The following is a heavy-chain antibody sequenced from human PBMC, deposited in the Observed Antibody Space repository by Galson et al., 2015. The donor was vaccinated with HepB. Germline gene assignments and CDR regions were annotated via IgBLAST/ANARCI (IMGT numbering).Heavy chain of an antibody. J-gene: IGHJ4*02. D-gene: IGHD2-2*01. CDR2: ISWNSGSI. Sequence: SLRLSCAASGFTFDDYAMHWVRQAPGKGLEWVSGISWNSGSIGYADSVKGRFTISRDNAKNSLYLQMNSLRAEDTALYYCAKDPNPYCSSTSCYGGYFDYWGQGTLVTVSS. CDR1: GFTFDDYA. CDR3: AKDPNPYCSSTSCYGGYFDY. V-gene: IGHV3-9*01.